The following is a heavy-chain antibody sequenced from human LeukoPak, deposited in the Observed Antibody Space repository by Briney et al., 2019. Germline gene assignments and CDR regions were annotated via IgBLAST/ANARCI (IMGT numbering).Heavy chain of an antibody. V-gene: IGHV7-4-1*02. D-gene: IGHD3-22*01. CDR2: INTNTGNP. CDR3: ARGPEVGISPTLW. J-gene: IGHJ4*02. CDR1: GYTFTSHD. Sequence: ASVKVSCKASGYTFTSHDINWVRQAPGQGLEWMGWINTNTGNPTYAQGFTGRFVFSLDTSVSTAYLQISSLKAEDTAVYYCARGPEVGISPTLWWGQGTLVTVSS.